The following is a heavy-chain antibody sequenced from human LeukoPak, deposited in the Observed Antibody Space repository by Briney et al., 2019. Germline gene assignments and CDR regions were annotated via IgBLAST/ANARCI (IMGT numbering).Heavy chain of an antibody. CDR3: ARIGTSGGEPGSLDY. CDR1: GFTFSSYA. V-gene: IGHV3-23*01. CDR2: ISGSGGST. J-gene: IGHJ4*02. D-gene: IGHD3-10*01. Sequence: GGSLRLSCAASGFTFSSYAMSWVRQAPGKGLEWVSVISGSGGSTYYADSVKGRFTISRDNSKNTLYLQMNSLRAEDTALYYCARIGTSGGEPGSLDYWGQGTLVTVSS.